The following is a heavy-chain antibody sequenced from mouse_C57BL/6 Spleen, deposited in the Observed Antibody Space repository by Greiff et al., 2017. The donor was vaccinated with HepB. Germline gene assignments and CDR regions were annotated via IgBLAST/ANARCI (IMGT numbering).Heavy chain of an antibody. Sequence: VQLQQSGGGLVKPGGSLKLSCAASGFTFSSYAMSWVRQTPEKRLEWVATISDGGSYTYYPDNVKGRFTISRDNANNNLYLQMSHLKSEDTAMYYCATGWYFDVWGTGTTVTVSS. CDR1: GFTFSSYA. CDR2: ISDGGSYT. D-gene: IGHD4-1*01. V-gene: IGHV5-4*01. J-gene: IGHJ1*03. CDR3: ATGWYFDV.